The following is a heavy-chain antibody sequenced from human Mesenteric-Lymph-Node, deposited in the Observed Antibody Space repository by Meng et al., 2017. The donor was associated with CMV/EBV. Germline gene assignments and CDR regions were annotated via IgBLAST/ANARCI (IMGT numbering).Heavy chain of an antibody. V-gene: IGHV3-15*05. Sequence: CPASGFTFSAAWLSWLRQAPAKGLECVGRIKSKSADGPAAYAAPVKGRFIISRDDSDNTRYLQMNSVKTEDTAIYFCPTATAPVGDYWGQGALVTVSS. D-gene: IGHD1-1*01. J-gene: IGHJ4*02. CDR3: PTATAPVGDY. CDR2: IKSKSADGPA. CDR1: GFTFSAAW.